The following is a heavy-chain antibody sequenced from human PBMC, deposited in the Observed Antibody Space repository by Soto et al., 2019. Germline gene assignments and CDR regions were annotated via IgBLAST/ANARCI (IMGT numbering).Heavy chain of an antibody. V-gene: IGHV3-48*01. CDR3: ARQTSGFYYGMDV. CDR2: ISSSSSTI. CDR1: GFTFSSYS. J-gene: IGHJ6*01. D-gene: IGHD6-25*01. Sequence: EVQLVESGGGLVQPGGSLRLSCAASGFTFSSYSMNWVRQAPGKGLECVSYISSSSSTIYYADSVKGRFTNSRDNAKNSLALQMTAPRAEQTAVYYCARQTSGFYYGMDVWGQGTTGTVSS.